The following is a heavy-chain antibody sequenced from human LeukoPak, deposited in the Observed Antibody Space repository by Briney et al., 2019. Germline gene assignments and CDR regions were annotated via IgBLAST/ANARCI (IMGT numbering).Heavy chain of an antibody. Sequence: PGGSLRLSCAASGFTFSTYAMSWVRQAPGKGLEWVSTLSVSGDTTFYADSVKGRFTISRDTSKNTLYLQMNSLSAEDTAVYYWSGWVVYIFDNWGQGTKVTVSS. CDR1: GFTFSTYA. V-gene: IGHV3-23*01. J-gene: IGHJ3*02. D-gene: IGHD2-8*02. CDR2: LSVSGDTT. CDR3: SGWVVYIFDN.